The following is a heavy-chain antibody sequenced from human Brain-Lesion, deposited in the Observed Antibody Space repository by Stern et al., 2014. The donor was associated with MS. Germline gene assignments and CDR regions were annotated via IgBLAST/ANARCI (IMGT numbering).Heavy chain of an antibody. CDR3: AKDKKDSSAWNLYFYGMDV. Sequence: VQLVESGGGVVQPGRSLRLSCAVSGFTFSSYGMYWVRQAPGKGLGWVAGIWVDGTKKNYIESVKGRFTISRDNSKNTLSLQMTSLRAEDTAVYYCAKDKKDSSAWNLYFYGMDVWGQGTTVIVSS. CDR1: GFTFSSYG. J-gene: IGHJ6*02. D-gene: IGHD6-19*01. CDR2: IWVDGTKK. V-gene: IGHV3-33*06.